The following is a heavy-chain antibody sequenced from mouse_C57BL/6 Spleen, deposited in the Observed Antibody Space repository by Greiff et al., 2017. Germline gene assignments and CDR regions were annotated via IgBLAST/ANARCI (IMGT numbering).Heavy chain of an antibody. Sequence: EVQRVESGGDLVKPGGSLKLSCAASGFTFSSYGMSWVRQTPDKRLEWVATISSGGSYTYYPDSVKGRFTISRDNAKNTLYLQMSSLKSEDTAMXYCARDYDYDIYAMDYWGQGTSVTVSS. CDR2: ISSGGSYT. V-gene: IGHV5-6*01. D-gene: IGHD2-4*01. CDR3: ARDYDYDIYAMDY. J-gene: IGHJ4*01. CDR1: GFTFSSYG.